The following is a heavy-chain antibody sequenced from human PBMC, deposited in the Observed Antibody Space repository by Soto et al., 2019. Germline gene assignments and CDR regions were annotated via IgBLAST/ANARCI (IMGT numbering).Heavy chain of an antibody. D-gene: IGHD3-10*01. CDR2: IYYSGST. Sequence: SETLSLTCTVSGGSISSSSYYWGWIRQPPGKGLEWIGSIYYSGSTYYNPSLKSRVTISVDTSKNQFSLKLNSVTAADTAVYYCARDGSERPATYWGQGILVTVSS. CDR1: GGSISSSSYY. V-gene: IGHV4-39*07. J-gene: IGHJ4*02. CDR3: ARDGSERPATY.